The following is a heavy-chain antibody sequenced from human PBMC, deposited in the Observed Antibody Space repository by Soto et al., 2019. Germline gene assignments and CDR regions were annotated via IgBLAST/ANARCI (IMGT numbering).Heavy chain of an antibody. CDR1: GGSISSYY. D-gene: IGHD3-22*01. J-gene: IGHJ4*02. Sequence: SETLSLTCTVSGGSISSYYWSWIRQPPGKGLEWIGYIYYSGSTNYNPSLKSRVTISVDTSKNQFSLKLSSVTAADTAVYYCARSYDSSGPFDYWGQGTLVTVPQ. CDR3: ARSYDSSGPFDY. CDR2: IYYSGST. V-gene: IGHV4-59*01.